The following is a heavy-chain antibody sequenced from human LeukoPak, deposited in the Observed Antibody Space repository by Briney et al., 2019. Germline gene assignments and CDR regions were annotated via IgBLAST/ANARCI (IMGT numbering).Heavy chain of an antibody. Sequence: SEALSLTCAVYGGSFRDYYWSCIRQSPEKGLEWIGAINHIGNTNYNPSLKSRVTISVGTSKDQFSLKVTSVTAADTAVYYCARRWGYGSFDYWDQGTLVTVSS. D-gene: IGHD3-10*01. CDR2: INHIGNT. CDR3: ARRWGYGSFDY. J-gene: IGHJ4*02. CDR1: GGSFRDYY. V-gene: IGHV4-34*01.